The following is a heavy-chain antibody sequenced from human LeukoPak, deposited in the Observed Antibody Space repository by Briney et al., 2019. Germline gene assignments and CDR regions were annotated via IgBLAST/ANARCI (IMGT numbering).Heavy chain of an antibody. CDR1: GFTFSNYW. V-gene: IGHV3-74*01. J-gene: IGHJ4*02. CDR2: IKSDVSST. Sequence: GGSLRLSCAASGFTFSNYWMHWVRQAPGKGPVWVSRIKSDVSSTRFADSVQGRFTISRDNGKNTLYLQMNSLRAEDTAVYYCARGGDSSNWYPGYFEYWGQGALVTVSS. D-gene: IGHD6-13*01. CDR3: ARGGDSSNWYPGYFEY.